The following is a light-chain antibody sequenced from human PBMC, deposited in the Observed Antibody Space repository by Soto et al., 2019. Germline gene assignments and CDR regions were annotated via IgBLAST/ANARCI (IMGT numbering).Light chain of an antibody. J-gene: IGKJ4*01. Sequence: MTQSPSSLSASTGDRVTLSCRASQGIGDTLAWYQHKPGQTPRLLIYDTSTRATGVPTRFSGSRSGAEFTLTINSLQSEDFAVYYCQPYNNWPLTFGGGTKVDIK. CDR1: QGIGDT. V-gene: IGKV3-15*01. CDR3: QPYNNWPLT. CDR2: DTS.